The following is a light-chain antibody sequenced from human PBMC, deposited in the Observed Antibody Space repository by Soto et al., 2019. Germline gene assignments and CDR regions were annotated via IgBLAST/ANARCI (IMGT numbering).Light chain of an antibody. J-gene: IGKJ1*01. V-gene: IGKV3-11*01. Sequence: EILLTQSPVTLSLSPGERATLSCRASQSVSSYLAWYQQKPGQAPRLLIYDASNRATGIPARFSGSGSGTDFTLTISSLEPEDFAVYYCQQRSNWPPTFGQGTKVDIK. CDR1: QSVSSY. CDR2: DAS. CDR3: QQRSNWPPT.